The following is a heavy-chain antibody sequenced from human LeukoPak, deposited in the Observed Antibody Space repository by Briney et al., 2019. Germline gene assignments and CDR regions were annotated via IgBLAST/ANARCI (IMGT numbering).Heavy chain of an antibody. Sequence: PGGSQRLSCAASGFTFSSYAMHWVRQAPGKGLEWVAVISYDGSNKYYADSVKGRFTISRDNSKNTLYLQMNSLRAEDTAVYYCARIAVAGFLLNDYWGQGTLVTVSS. CDR1: GFTFSSYA. V-gene: IGHV3-30-3*01. CDR3: ARIAVAGFLLNDY. J-gene: IGHJ4*02. D-gene: IGHD6-19*01. CDR2: ISYDGSNK.